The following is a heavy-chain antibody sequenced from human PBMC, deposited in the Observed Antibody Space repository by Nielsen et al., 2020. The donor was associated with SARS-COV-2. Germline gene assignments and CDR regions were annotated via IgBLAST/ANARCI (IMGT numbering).Heavy chain of an antibody. CDR1: GFTFSIYS. CDR3: AKDSYGIAAAGLDY. Sequence: GESLKISCAASGFTFSIYSMNWVRQAPGKGLEWVSSLSSSSSYIYYADSVKGRFTISRDNAKNSLYLQMNSLRAEDTALYYCAKDSYGIAAAGLDYWGQGTLVTVSS. CDR2: LSSSSSYI. D-gene: IGHD6-13*01. V-gene: IGHV3-21*04. J-gene: IGHJ4*02.